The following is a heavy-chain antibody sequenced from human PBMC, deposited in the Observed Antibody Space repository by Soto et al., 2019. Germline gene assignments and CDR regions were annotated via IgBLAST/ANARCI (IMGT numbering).Heavy chain of an antibody. Sequence: SETLSLTCTVPVYSIGSYNWWGWIRQPPGKGLEWIGYIYYTGSTYYNLSLKSRVTLSVDTAKDQFSMTLGSVTAADTAVYYCARNSGLKTGRLDYWGPGILVTVSS. CDR1: VYSIGSYNW. CDR3: ARNSGLKTGRLDY. CDR2: IYYTGST. J-gene: IGHJ4*02. V-gene: IGHV4-28*01. D-gene: IGHD3-10*01.